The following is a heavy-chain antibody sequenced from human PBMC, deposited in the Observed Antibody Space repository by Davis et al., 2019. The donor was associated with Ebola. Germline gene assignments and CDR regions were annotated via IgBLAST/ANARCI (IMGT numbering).Heavy chain of an antibody. D-gene: IGHD2-15*01. CDR2: IYPGDSGT. CDR1: GYSFTSYW. CDR3: ARQIVVVVAASKTGRFDP. Sequence: GGSLRLSCKGSGYSFTSYWIGWVRQMPGKGLEWMGIIYPGDSGTRYSPSFQGQVTISADKSISTAYLQWSSLKASDTAMYYCARQIVVVVAASKTGRFDPWGQGTLVTVSP. J-gene: IGHJ5*02. V-gene: IGHV5-51*01.